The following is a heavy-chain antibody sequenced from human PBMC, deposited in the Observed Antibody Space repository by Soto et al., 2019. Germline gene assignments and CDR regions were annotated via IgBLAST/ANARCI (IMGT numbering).Heavy chain of an antibody. Sequence: QVQLVQSGAEVKKPGSSVKVSCKASGGTLNKHAITWVRRAPGQGLEWLGGIIPMFGIPNYPQKLQGRVTITADHSTNTSHMELHSLTSDDTAVYYCARGGTSGWLKGAYDVWGQGTMVTVSS. CDR1: GGTLNKHA. D-gene: IGHD6-13*01. CDR3: ARGGTSGWLKGAYDV. V-gene: IGHV1-69*17. J-gene: IGHJ3*01. CDR2: IIPMFGIP.